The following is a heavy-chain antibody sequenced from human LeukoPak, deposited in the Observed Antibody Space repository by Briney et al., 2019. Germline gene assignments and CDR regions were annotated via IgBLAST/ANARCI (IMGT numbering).Heavy chain of an antibody. D-gene: IGHD3-16*01. J-gene: IGHJ4*02. CDR3: ARAGAGGLYYFDY. CDR1: GFTFSRYN. V-gene: IGHV3-64*01. Sequence: PGGSLRLSCATSGFTFSRYNMNWVRQAPGKGLEYVSAISSNGGSTYYANSVKGRFTISGDNSTNTLYLQMGSLRAEDMAVYYCARAGAGGLYYFDYWGQGTLVTVSS. CDR2: ISSNGGST.